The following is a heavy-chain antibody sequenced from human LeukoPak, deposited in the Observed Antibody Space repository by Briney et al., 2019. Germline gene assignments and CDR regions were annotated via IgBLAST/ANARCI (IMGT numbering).Heavy chain of an antibody. Sequence: PGGSLRLSCAASGFTFSSYGMHWVRQAPGKGLEWVAFIRYDGSNKYYADSVKGRFTISSDNSKNTLYLQMNSLRAEDTAVYYCAKVTVVVVAATPSDYWGQGTLVTISS. V-gene: IGHV3-30*02. CDR2: IRYDGSNK. CDR1: GFTFSSYG. CDR3: AKVTVVVVAATPSDY. J-gene: IGHJ4*02. D-gene: IGHD2-15*01.